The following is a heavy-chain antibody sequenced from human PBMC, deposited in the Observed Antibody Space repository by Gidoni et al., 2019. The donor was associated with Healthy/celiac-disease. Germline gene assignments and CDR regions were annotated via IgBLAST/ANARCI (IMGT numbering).Heavy chain of an antibody. V-gene: IGHV3-33*01. Sequence: QVQLVESGGGVVQPGFTFSSYGMHWVRQAPGKGLEWVAVIWYDGSNKYYADSVKGRFTISRDNSKNTLYLQMNSLRAEDTAVYYCARGRDGYNHDAFDIWGQGTMVTVSS. J-gene: IGHJ3*02. CDR3: ARGRDGYNHDAFDI. CDR1: FTFSSYG. CDR2: IWYDGSNK. D-gene: IGHD5-12*01.